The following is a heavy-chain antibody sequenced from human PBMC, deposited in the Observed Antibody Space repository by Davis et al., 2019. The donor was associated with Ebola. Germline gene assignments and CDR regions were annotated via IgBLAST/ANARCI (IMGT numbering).Heavy chain of an antibody. V-gene: IGHV3-33*08. Sequence: GESLKISCAASGFTFSSYAMSWVRQAPGKGLEWVAVIWYDGSNKYYADSVKGRFTISRDNSKNTLYLQMNSLRAEDTAVYYCARDLELELSPWGQGTLVTVSS. CDR2: IWYDGSNK. CDR3: ARDLELELSP. D-gene: IGHD1-7*01. J-gene: IGHJ5*02. CDR1: GFTFSSYA.